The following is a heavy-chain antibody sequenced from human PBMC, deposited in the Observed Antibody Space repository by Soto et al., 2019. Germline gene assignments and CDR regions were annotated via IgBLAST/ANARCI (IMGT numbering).Heavy chain of an antibody. D-gene: IGHD5-18*01. CDR3: SRENGYSYRVFYF. CDR1: GGTFSSYA. Sequence: QVQLVQSGAEVKKPGSSVKVSCKASGGTFSSYAISWVRQAPGQGLEWMGGISPILGTANYAQKFQGRVTIPAAESTSTAYMELSSLRSEDTAVYYCSRENGYSYRVFYFWGQGTLVTVSS. CDR2: ISPILGTA. J-gene: IGHJ4*02. V-gene: IGHV1-69*12.